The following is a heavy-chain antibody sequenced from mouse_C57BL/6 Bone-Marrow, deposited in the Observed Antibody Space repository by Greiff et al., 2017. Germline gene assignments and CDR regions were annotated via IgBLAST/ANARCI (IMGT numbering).Heavy chain of an antibody. CDR1: GFTFSSYG. D-gene: IGHD1-1*01. CDR3: ASPYYYGSSYDAMDY. CDR2: ISSGGSYT. Sequence: EVQVVESGGDLVKPGGSLKLSCAASGFTFSSYGMSWVRQTPDKRLEWVATISSGGSYTYYPDSVKGRFTISRDNAKNTLYLQMSSLKSEDTAMYYCASPYYYGSSYDAMDYWGQGTSVTVSS. V-gene: IGHV5-6*01. J-gene: IGHJ4*01.